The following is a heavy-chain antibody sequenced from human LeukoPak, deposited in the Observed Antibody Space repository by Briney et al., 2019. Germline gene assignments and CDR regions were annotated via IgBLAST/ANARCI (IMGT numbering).Heavy chain of an antibody. CDR1: GYSFTSYW. V-gene: IGHV5-51*01. D-gene: IGHD3-10*01. CDR3: AKTYYYGSGSPNYFDY. J-gene: IGHJ4*02. Sequence: GESLKISCKGSGYSFTSYWIGWVRQMPGKGLEWMGIIYPGDSDTRYSPSFQGQVTISADKSISTAYLQWSSLKASDAAMYYCAKTYYYGSGSPNYFDYWGQGTLVTVSS. CDR2: IYPGDSDT.